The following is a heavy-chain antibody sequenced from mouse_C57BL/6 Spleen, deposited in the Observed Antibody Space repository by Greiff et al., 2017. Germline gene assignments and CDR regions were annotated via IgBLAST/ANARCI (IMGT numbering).Heavy chain of an antibody. CDR1: GYTFTSYW. J-gene: IGHJ1*03. V-gene: IGHV1-61*01. D-gene: IGHD3-3*01. CDR3: ARGGGTYFDV. Sequence: VQLQQPGAELVRPGSSVKLSCKASGYTFTSYWLDWVKQRPGQGLEWIGIIYPSDSETHYNQKFKDKAALTVDKSSRTAYMQLSSLTSEDSAVYYGARGGGTYFDVWGTGTTVTVSS. CDR2: IYPSDSET.